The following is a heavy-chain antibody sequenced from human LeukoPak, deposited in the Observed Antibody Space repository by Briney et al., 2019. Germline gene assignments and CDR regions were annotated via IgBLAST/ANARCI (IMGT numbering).Heavy chain of an antibody. J-gene: IGHJ4*02. D-gene: IGHD4-23*01. CDR1: GGSISSSSSNC. V-gene: IGHV4-4*02. CDR2: IYYSGAT. Sequence: PSETLSLTCAVSGGSISSSSSNCWTWVRQPPGKGLEWIGEIYYSGATNYNPSLKSRVTMLLDKSNNQFSLKLNSVTAADTAVYYCARNGGISDFDYWGQGTLVTVSS. CDR3: ARNGGISDFDY.